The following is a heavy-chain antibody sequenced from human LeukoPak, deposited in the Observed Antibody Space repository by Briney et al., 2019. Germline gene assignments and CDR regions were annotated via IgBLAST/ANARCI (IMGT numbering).Heavy chain of an antibody. V-gene: IGHV1-2*02. CDR1: GYTFTGYY. CDR3: ARDQDSSSLNFQH. CDR2: INPNSGGT. J-gene: IGHJ1*01. Sequence: WAPVKVSCKASGYTFTGYYMHWVRQAPGQGLEWMGWINPNSGGTNYAQKFQGRVTMTRDTSISTAYMELSRLRSDDTAVYYCARDQDSSSLNFQHWGQGTLVTVSS. D-gene: IGHD6-6*01.